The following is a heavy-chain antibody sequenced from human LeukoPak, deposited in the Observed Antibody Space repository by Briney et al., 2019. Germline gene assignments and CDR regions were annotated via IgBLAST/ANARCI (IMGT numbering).Heavy chain of an antibody. CDR1: GYTFTNYY. D-gene: IGHD1-26*01. V-gene: IGHV1-46*01. CDR3: TVADSGSYGGAFDI. Sequence: ASVKVSCKASGYTFTNYYMHWVRQAPGQGLEWMGIINPSGGSTSYTQMFQGRVTMTRDTSTSTVYMELSGLRSEDTAVYYCTVADSGSYGGAFDIWGQGTMVTVSS. CDR2: INPSGGST. J-gene: IGHJ3*02.